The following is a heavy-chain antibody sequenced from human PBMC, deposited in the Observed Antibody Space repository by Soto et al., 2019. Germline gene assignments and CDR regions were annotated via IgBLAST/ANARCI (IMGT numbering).Heavy chain of an antibody. CDR2: ITGDGRYT. CDR3: ARHMGDAMDV. V-gene: IGHV3-74*01. J-gene: IGHJ6*02. CDR1: AFTFNRFW. Sequence: SGGSLRLSCAASAFTFNRFWMHWVRLVPGKGLVWVSRITGDGRYTSYADSVKGRFTISRDNANNTLYLQMDSLRVEDTAVYYCARHMGDAMDVWGQGTTVTVSS.